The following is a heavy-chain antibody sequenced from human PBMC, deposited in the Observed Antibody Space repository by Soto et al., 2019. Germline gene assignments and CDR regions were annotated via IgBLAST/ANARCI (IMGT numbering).Heavy chain of an antibody. Sequence: GTLCLTVTVSGGSISSSSYYWGWIRQPPGKGLEWIGSIYYSGSTYYNPSLKSRVTISVDTSKNQFSLKLSSVTAADTAVYYCAHYYGSGSYWFDPWGQGTLVTVSS. J-gene: IGHJ5*02. D-gene: IGHD3-10*01. CDR1: GGSISSSSYY. V-gene: IGHV4-39*01. CDR2: IYYSGST. CDR3: AHYYGSGSYWFDP.